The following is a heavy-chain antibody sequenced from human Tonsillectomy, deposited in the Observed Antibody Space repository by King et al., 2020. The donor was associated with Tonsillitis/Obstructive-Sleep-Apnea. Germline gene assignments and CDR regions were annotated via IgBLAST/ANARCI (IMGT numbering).Heavy chain of an antibody. CDR2: INHSGGT. CDR3: ARGSWNYGYYYYMDV. J-gene: IGHJ6*03. D-gene: IGHD1-7*01. CDR1: GGSFRGYY. Sequence: VQLQQWGAGLLKPSETLSLTCAVYGGSFRGYYWSWIRQPPGKGLEWIGEINHSGGTNYNPSLKSRVTISVDTSKNQFSLKLSSVTAADTAVYYCARGSWNYGYYYYMDVWGRGTTVTVSS. V-gene: IGHV4-34*01.